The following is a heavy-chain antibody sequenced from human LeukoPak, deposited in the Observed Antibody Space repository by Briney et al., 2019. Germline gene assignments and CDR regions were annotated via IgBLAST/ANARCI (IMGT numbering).Heavy chain of an antibody. V-gene: IGHV4-4*07. CDR2: IYTSGNT. CDR3: AREIGATYCYTD. Sequence: PSETLSLTCTVSGGSISSYYWGWIRQPAGKGLEWIGRIYTSGNTNYNPSLKSRVTMSLDMSKNQFSLRLSSVTAADTAFYYCAREIGATYCYTDWGQGTLVTVSS. D-gene: IGHD2-2*02. J-gene: IGHJ4*02. CDR1: GGSISSYY.